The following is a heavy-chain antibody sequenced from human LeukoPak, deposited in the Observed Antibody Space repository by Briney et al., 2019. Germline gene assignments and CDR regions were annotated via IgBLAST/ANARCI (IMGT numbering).Heavy chain of an antibody. CDR2: IYSGGST. V-gene: IGHV3-53*01. CDR3: ARLYDSSGYSHFDY. D-gene: IGHD3-22*01. J-gene: IGHJ4*02. CDR1: GFIVSSNY. Sequence: PGGSLRLSCAASGFIVSSNYMSWVRQAPGKGLEWVSVIYSGGSTYYADSVKGRFTISRDNSKNTLYLQMNSLRAEDTAVYYCARLYDSSGYSHFDYWGQGTLVTVSS.